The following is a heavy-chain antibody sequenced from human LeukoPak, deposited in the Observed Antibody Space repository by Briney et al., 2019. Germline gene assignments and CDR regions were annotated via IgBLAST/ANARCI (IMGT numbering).Heavy chain of an antibody. V-gene: IGHV3-23*01. D-gene: IGHD3-10*01. CDR2: ISGSGGST. Sequence: GGSLRLSCAASGFTFSSYGMSWVRQAPGKGLEWVSVISGSGGSTYYADSVKGRFTISRDNSKNTLYLQMNSLRAEDTAVYYCAKDSSGLWFGELFMPYFDYWGQGTLVTVSS. J-gene: IGHJ4*02. CDR1: GFTFSSYG. CDR3: AKDSSGLWFGELFMPYFDY.